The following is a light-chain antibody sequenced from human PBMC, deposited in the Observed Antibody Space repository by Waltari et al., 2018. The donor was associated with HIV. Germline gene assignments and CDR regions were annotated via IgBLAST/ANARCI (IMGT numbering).Light chain of an antibody. J-gene: IGKJ4*01. CDR1: QSISSN. Sequence: EVVMTQSPATLSVSPGERATLSCRASQSISSNLAWYQQKPGQAPRLLIYGASTRATGLPARFSGSGSGTEFTLTISSLQSEDFAVYYCQQDNNWPSSAFGGGTKVEIK. CDR2: GAS. CDR3: QQDNNWPSSA. V-gene: IGKV3-15*01.